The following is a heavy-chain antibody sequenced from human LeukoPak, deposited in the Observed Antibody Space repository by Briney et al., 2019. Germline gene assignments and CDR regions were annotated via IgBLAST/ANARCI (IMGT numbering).Heavy chain of an antibody. D-gene: IGHD6-19*01. Sequence: PGGSLRLSCAASGFTFSSYAMSWVRQAPGKGLEWVSAISGSGGSTYYADSVKGRFTISRDNAKNSLYLQMNSLRAEDTAVYYCARAGSGWDFDYWGQGTLVTVSS. V-gene: IGHV3-23*01. CDR2: ISGSGGST. J-gene: IGHJ4*02. CDR1: GFTFSSYA. CDR3: ARAGSGWDFDY.